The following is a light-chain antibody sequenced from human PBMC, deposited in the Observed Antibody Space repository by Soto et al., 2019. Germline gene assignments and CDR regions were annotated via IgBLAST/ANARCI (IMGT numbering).Light chain of an antibody. Sequence: EIVLTQSPGTLSLSPGERATLSCRASQSVSSSYLAWYQQKPGQAPRLLIYGASSRATGIPDRFSGSWSGTDFTLTISSLEHEDFAGYYCLQYGSSSFTFGPGTKVDIK. J-gene: IGKJ3*01. V-gene: IGKV3-20*01. CDR1: QSVSSSY. CDR2: GAS. CDR3: LQYGSSSFT.